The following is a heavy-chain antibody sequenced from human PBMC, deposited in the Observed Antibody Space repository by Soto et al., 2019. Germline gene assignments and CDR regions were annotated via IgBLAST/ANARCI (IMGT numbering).Heavy chain of an antibody. D-gene: IGHD7-27*01. CDR1: GFTFTTSG. CDR2: ISSDGNNR. J-gene: IGHJ6*02. CDR3: AKDLFFSTWPTNLDGMDV. V-gene: IGHV3-30*18. Sequence: QVQLVESGGGVVPPGRSLRLSCVASGFTFTTSGMHWVRQTPGTGLEWVAVISSDGNNRYNADSVKGRFTISRDNSKNTLYLRRNGLGAIDTAVYYCAKDLFFSTWPTNLDGMDVSGQGTTVTVSS.